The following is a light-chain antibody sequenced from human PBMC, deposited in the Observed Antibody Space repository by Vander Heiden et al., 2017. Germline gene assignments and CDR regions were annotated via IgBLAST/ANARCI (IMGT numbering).Light chain of an antibody. CDR1: QDISNY. Sequence: DFQMTQYLSSLSASVGDRVTITCQASQDISNYLNWYQQKPGKAPKLLIYDASNLETGVPSRFSGSGSGTDFTFTISSLQPEDIATYYCQQYDNLPLTFGGGTKVEIK. CDR2: DAS. CDR3: QQYDNLPLT. J-gene: IGKJ4*01. V-gene: IGKV1-33*01.